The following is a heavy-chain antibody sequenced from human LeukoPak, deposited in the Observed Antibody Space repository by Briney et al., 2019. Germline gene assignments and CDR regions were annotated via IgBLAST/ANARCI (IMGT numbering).Heavy chain of an antibody. CDR2: IIPIFGTA. CDR3: ARVAGSVSYSYYGMDV. J-gene: IGHJ6*04. V-gene: IGHV1-69*01. CDR1: GGTFSSYA. D-gene: IGHD3-10*01. Sequence: ASVKVSCKASGGTFSSYAISWVRQAPGQGLEWMGGIIPIFGTANYAQKFQGRVTITADESTSTAYMELSSLRSEDTAVYYCARVAGSVSYSYYGMDVWGKGTTVTVSS.